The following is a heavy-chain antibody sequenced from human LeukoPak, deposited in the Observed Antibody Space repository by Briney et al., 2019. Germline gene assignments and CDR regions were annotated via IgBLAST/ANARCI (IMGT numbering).Heavy chain of an antibody. D-gene: IGHD3-22*01. V-gene: IGHV3-30*18. CDR1: GFTFSSYV. CDR2: IAYDGCNK. J-gene: IGHJ4*02. CDR3: AKPYYYDSSGYLWFDY. Sequence: GGSLRLSCAASGFTFSSYVIHWVRQAPGKGLEWVSVIAYDGCNKYYGDSVKGRFTISRDNAKNSLYLQMNSLRAEDTAVYYCAKPYYYDSSGYLWFDYWGQGTLVTVPS.